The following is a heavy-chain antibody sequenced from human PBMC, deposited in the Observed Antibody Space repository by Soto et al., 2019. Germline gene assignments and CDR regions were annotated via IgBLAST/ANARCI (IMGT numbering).Heavy chain of an antibody. CDR1: GGSFSGYY. V-gene: IGHV4-34*01. J-gene: IGHJ5*02. Sequence: TSETLSLTCAVYGGSFSGYYWSWIRQPPGKGLEWIGEINHSGSTNYNPSLKSRVTISVDTSKNQFSLKLSSVTAADTAVYYCAMERITIFGVVTRGSWFDPWGQGTLVTVSS. D-gene: IGHD3-3*01. CDR2: INHSGST. CDR3: AMERITIFGVVTRGSWFDP.